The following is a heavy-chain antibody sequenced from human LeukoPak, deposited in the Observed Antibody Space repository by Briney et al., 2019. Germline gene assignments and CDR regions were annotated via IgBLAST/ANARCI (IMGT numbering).Heavy chain of an antibody. D-gene: IGHD3-10*01. CDR2: IYSSVTT. Sequence: SETLSLTCSVSGGSISRYYWSWIRQPPGKGLEWIGFIYSSVTTKYNPSLKSRVSISIDMSKSQFSLKVSSVTAADTAVYYCARDTPYGSGSYHDYWGQGTLVTVSS. J-gene: IGHJ4*02. V-gene: IGHV4-59*01. CDR3: ARDTPYGSGSYHDY. CDR1: GGSISRYY.